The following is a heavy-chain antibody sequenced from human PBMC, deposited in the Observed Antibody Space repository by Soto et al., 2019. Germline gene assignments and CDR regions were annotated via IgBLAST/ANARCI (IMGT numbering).Heavy chain of an antibody. V-gene: IGHV3-21*01. CDR2: ISSSSSYI. Sequence: PGGSLRLSCAASGFTFSSYARSRVRQAPGKGLEWVSSISSSSSYIYYADSVKGRFTISRDNAKNSLYLQMNSLRAEDTAVYYCARDLACGDYVYFDYWGQGTLVTVSS. J-gene: IGHJ4*02. D-gene: IGHD4-17*01. CDR3: ARDLACGDYVYFDY. CDR1: GFTFSSYA.